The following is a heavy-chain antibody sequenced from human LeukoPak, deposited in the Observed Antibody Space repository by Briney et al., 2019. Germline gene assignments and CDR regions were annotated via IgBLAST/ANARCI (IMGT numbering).Heavy chain of an antibody. D-gene: IGHD3-10*01. V-gene: IGHV3-23*01. CDR2: ISGSGGST. Sequence: GGSLRLSCAASGFTFSSYAMSWVRQAPGKGLEWVSAISGSGGSTYYADSVKGRFTISGDNSKNTLYLQMNSLRAEDTAVYYCAKNVLLWFGELSPFDYWGQGTLVTVSS. CDR1: GFTFSSYA. CDR3: AKNVLLWFGELSPFDY. J-gene: IGHJ4*02.